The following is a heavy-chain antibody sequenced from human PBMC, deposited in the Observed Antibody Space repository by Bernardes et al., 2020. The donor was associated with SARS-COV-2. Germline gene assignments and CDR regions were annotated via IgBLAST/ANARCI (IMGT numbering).Heavy chain of an antibody. J-gene: IGHJ6*02. V-gene: IGHV4-59*08. CDR2: IYNSGST. Sequence: SETLSLTCTASGCSFSSYYWSWIRQPPGKGLEWIAYIYNSGSTNYNPSLKSRLTISVDTSKNQFSQKLRSVTAADTAVYYCARQDIGAIFGVVIRPAGMGVWDHGTTVTVTS. D-gene: IGHD3-3*01. CDR3: ARQDIGAIFGVVIRPAGMGV. CDR1: GCSFSSYY.